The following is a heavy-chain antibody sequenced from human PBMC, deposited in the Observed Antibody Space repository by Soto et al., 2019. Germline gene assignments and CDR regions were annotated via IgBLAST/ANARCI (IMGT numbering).Heavy chain of an antibody. D-gene: IGHD3-3*01. CDR1: GFTFSRYA. V-gene: IGHV3-30-3*01. J-gene: IGHJ4*02. CDR2: ISYDGRNK. Sequence: QVQLVESGGGVVQPGRSLRLSCAASGFTFSRYAIHWVRQAPGTGLEWVAVISYDGRNKYYADSVKGRFTISRDNSKNTLYPQMSSLSAEDTAVYYCARDKRDLRFLEWSYYFDYWGQGTLVTVSS. CDR3: ARDKRDLRFLEWSYYFDY.